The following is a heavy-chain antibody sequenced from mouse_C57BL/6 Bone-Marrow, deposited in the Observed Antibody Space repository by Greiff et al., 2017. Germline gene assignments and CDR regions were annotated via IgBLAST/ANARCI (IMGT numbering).Heavy chain of an antibody. CDR2: INPDSSTI. J-gene: IGHJ1*03. V-gene: IGHV4-1*01. CDR3: ARQGDGSTYWYFDV. Sequence: AASGIDFSRYWMSWVRRAPGKGLEWIGEINPDSSTINYAPSLKDKFIISRDNAKNTLYLQMSKVRSEDTALYYCARQGDGSTYWYFDVWGTGTTVTVSS. CDR1: GIDFSRYW. D-gene: IGHD1-1*01.